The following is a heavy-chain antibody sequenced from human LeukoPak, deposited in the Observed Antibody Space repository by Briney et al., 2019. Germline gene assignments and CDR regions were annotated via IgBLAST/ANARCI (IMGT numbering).Heavy chain of an antibody. V-gene: IGHV4-39*01. Sequence: SETLSLTCTVSGGSISRGTYYWGWIRQPPGKGLQWIGSFSYSGSTYYNPSLKSRVTISVNTSKNQFSLKLTSVTAADTAVYYCAIYTTSWRKFDPWGQGTLVTVSS. J-gene: IGHJ5*02. D-gene: IGHD6-13*01. CDR1: GGSISRGTYY. CDR3: AIYTTSWRKFDP. CDR2: FSYSGST.